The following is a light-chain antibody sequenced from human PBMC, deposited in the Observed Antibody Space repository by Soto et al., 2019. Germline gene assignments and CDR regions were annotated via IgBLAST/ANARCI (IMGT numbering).Light chain of an antibody. J-gene: IGKJ5*01. Sequence: DIQMTQSPSTLSASVGDRVTITCRASQIIYNWLAWYQQKPGKAPKLLISGATSLQSGVPSRFSGGASGKDFTLSISSLQPEDFATYYCQQSYSMPLTFGQGTRLEIK. CDR1: QIIYNW. CDR3: QQSYSMPLT. V-gene: IGKV1-39*01. CDR2: GAT.